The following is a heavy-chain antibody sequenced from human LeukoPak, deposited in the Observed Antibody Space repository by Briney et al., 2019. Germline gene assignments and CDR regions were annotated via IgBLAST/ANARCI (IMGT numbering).Heavy chain of an antibody. CDR1: GFTFSSYG. D-gene: IGHD2-8*01. J-gene: IGHJ4*02. V-gene: IGHV3-33*01. CDR2: IWYDGSIK. Sequence: TGRSLRLSCAASGFTFSSYGMHWVRQAPGKGLEWVAAIWYDGSIKYYGDSVRGRFTISRDNPKNTLYLQMNSLRAEDTAVYYCARDRCTNGVCYYDYWGQGTLVTVSS. CDR3: ARDRCTNGVCYYDY.